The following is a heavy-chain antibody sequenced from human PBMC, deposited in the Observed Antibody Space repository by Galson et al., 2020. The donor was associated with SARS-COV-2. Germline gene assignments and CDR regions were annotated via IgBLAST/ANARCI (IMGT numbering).Heavy chain of an antibody. CDR3: ARRGRGNTMIVWAFDI. J-gene: IGHJ3*02. Sequence: ETSETLSLTCTVSGGSISSTTYYWAWIRQPPGKGLEWIGSIYYSVSTSYNASLKSRVTMSVETSMNQFSLKLSSVTAADTAVYYCARRGRGNTMIVWAFDIWGQGTMVTVSS. V-gene: IGHV4-39*01. D-gene: IGHD3-22*01. CDR2: IYYSVST. CDR1: GGSISSTTYY.